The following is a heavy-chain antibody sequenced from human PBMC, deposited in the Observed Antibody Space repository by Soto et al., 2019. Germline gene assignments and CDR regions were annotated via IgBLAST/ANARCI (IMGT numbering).Heavy chain of an antibody. CDR2: VNPSGGHT. V-gene: IGHV1-46*01. J-gene: IGHJ4*02. CDR3: ARGGPVVVVTAPLDY. CDR1: GDTFTGYY. Sequence: QVQLVQSGAEVKKPGASVKVSCKASGDTFTGYYIHWVRQAPGQGLEWMGSVNPSGGHTTYAQPSLGNTTMPRDTSTSTLYMALTSLTSEDTAIYYCARGGPVVVVTAPLDYWGQGTLVTVSS. D-gene: IGHD2-21*02.